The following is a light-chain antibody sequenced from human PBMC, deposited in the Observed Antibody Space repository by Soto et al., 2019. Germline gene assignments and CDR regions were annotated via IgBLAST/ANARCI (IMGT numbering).Light chain of an antibody. V-gene: IGLV2-14*03. J-gene: IGLJ1*01. Sequence: QSVLTQPASVSGSPGQAITISCSGTSSDVGAFNYVSWYQQHPGKAPKLMIYDVSNRPSGVSNRFSGSKSGNTASLTISGLRAEDEADYYCNSYTSNNTYVFGTGTNLTVL. CDR1: SSDVGAFNY. CDR3: NSYTSNNTYV. CDR2: DVS.